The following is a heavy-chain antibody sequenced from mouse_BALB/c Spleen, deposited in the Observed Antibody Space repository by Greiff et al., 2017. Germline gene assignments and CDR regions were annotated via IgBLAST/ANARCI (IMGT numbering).Heavy chain of an antibody. D-gene: IGHD3-1*01. J-gene: IGHJ3*01. Sequence: EVKLQESGPSLVKPSQTLSLTCSVTGDSITSGYWNWIRKFPGNKLEYMGYISYSGSTYYNPSLKSRISITRDTSKNQYYLQLNSVTTEDTATYYCARQLGLRNWFAYWGQGTLVTVSA. V-gene: IGHV3-8*02. CDR1: GDSITSGY. CDR2: ISYSGST. CDR3: ARQLGLRNWFAY.